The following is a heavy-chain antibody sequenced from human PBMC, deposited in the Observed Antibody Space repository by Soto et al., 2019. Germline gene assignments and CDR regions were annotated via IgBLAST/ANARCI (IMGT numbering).Heavy chain of an antibody. Sequence: QVQRQESGPGLVASSWTLSLTCAVYGGSITSGHWWTWVRQSPGNGLEWSGEISLNGGINSSPSLPRRVTVTMDWIRRLMRLSVTSVATADRAVYYCAARETRTGGPVWGPGTVVTVSS. D-gene: IGHD2-8*02. J-gene: IGHJ4*03. CDR1: GGSITSGHW. CDR3: AARETRTGGPV. CDR2: ISLNGGI. V-gene: IGHV4-4*02.